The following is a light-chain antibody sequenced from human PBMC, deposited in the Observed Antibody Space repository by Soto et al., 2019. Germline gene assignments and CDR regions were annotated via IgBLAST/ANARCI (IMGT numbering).Light chain of an antibody. CDR1: SSDVGGYNY. Sequence: QSALTQPASVSGSPGQSITISCTGTSSDVGGYNYVSWYQQHPGKAPKLMIYDVSNRPSGVSNRFSGSKSGNTASLTISGLQAEDEADYYCSSYTSSSTGSYVFGTGTQLTVL. CDR3: SSYTSSSTGSYV. CDR2: DVS. V-gene: IGLV2-14*01. J-gene: IGLJ1*01.